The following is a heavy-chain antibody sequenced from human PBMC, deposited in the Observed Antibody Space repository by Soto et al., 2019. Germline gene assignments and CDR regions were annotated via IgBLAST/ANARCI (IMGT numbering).Heavy chain of an antibody. CDR3: ARSLDY. CDR2: INQDGSQT. Sequence: GGSLRLSCVASGFPFSSSWMDWVRQAPGKGLEWVANINQDGSQTYYVDSVKGRFTVSRDNAENSVYLQMNSLRVEDTAVYYCARSLDYWGQGTLVTVSS. J-gene: IGHJ4*02. V-gene: IGHV3-7*01. CDR1: GFPFSSSW.